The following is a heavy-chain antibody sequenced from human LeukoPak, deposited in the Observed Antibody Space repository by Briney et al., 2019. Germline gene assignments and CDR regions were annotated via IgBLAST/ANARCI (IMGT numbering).Heavy chain of an antibody. Sequence: GGSLRLSCAASGFTVSSNYMSWVRQAPGKGLEWVSVIYSGGSTYYADSVKGRFTISRDNSKNTLYLQMNSLRAEDTAVYYCAKLTIFGVVDGAFDIWGQGTMVTVSS. V-gene: IGHV3-53*01. CDR1: GFTVSSNY. CDR3: AKLTIFGVVDGAFDI. J-gene: IGHJ3*02. D-gene: IGHD3-3*01. CDR2: IYSGGST.